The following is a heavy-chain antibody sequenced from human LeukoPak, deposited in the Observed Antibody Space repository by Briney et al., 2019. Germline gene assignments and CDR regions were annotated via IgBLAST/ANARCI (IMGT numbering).Heavy chain of an antibody. J-gene: IGHJ3*02. CDR3: ARAGVVPAAINRAFDI. CDR1: GGSIISGDYY. Sequence: SETLSPTCIVSGGSIISGDYYWSWIRQPPGKGLEWIGYIYHNGDTYYNPSLKSRVSISVDTSKNQFSLKLSSVTAADTAVYYCARAGVVPAAINRAFDIWGQGSVVTVSS. D-gene: IGHD2-2*02. V-gene: IGHV4-30-4*08. CDR2: IYHNGDT.